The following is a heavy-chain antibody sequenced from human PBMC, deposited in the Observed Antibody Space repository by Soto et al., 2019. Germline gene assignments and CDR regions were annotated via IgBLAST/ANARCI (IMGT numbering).Heavy chain of an antibody. CDR1: GFTFSSHA. J-gene: IGHJ4*02. D-gene: IGHD6-13*01. CDR2: ISSGSGT. Sequence: EVQLLESGGGLVQPGGSLRVSCAASGFTFSSHAMNWVRQAPGKGLEWVSGISSGSGTYYADSVKGRFTISRDNSKNTLYLQMNSLRAEDTAVYYCAKLESSSYQTDSWGQGTLVTVSS. V-gene: IGHV3-23*01. CDR3: AKLESSSYQTDS.